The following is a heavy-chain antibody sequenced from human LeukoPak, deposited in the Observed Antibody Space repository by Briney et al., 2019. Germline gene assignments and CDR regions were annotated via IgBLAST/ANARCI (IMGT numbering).Heavy chain of an antibody. Sequence: GASVKVSCKVSGYTLTELSMHWVRQAPGKGLEWMGGFDPEDGETIYAQKFQGRVTMTEDTSTDTAYMELSSLRSEDTAVYYCARGQGSSSWYYYYYGMDVWGQGTTVTVSS. CDR1: GYTLTELS. CDR3: ARGQGSSSWYYYYYGMDV. D-gene: IGHD6-13*01. J-gene: IGHJ6*02. CDR2: FDPEDGET. V-gene: IGHV1-24*01.